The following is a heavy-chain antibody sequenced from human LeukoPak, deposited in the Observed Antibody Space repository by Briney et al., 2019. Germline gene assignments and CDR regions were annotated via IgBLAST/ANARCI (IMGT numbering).Heavy chain of an antibody. Sequence: PSETLSLTCAVYGGSFSGYYWSGIRQPPGKGLEWIGEINHSGSTNYNPSLKSRVTISVDTSKNQFSLKLSSVTAADTAVYYCARQSGFISWGQGTLVTVSS. V-gene: IGHV4-34*01. CDR1: GGSFSGYY. J-gene: IGHJ5*02. CDR2: INHSGST. CDR3: ARQSGFIS. D-gene: IGHD1-26*01.